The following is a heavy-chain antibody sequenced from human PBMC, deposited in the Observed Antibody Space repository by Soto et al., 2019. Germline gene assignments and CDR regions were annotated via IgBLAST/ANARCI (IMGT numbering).Heavy chain of an antibody. CDR3: ARAVVVAAANYGMDV. D-gene: IGHD2-15*01. Sequence: ASVKVSCKASGYTFTGYYMHWVRQAPGQGLEWMGWINPNSGGTNYAQKFQGWVTMTRDTSISTAYMELSRLRSDDTAVYYCARAVVVAAANYGMDVWGQGTTVTVYS. CDR1: GYTFTGYY. J-gene: IGHJ6*02. V-gene: IGHV1-2*04. CDR2: INPNSGGT.